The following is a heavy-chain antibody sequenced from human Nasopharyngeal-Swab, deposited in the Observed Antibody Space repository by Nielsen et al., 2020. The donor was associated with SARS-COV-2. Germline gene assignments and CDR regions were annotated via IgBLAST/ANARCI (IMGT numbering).Heavy chain of an antibody. V-gene: IGHV3-72*01. Sequence: GESLKISCSVSGFILSDQYMDWVRQAPGKGLEWVGRSRKTANSYTTEYAASVKGRFGISRENSKNSLYLQMNSLRAEDTAVYYCARAFGGGYYYGMDVWGQGTTVTVSS. CDR1: GFILSDQY. CDR2: SRKTANSYTT. J-gene: IGHJ6*02. CDR3: ARAFGGGYYYGMDV. D-gene: IGHD3-10*01.